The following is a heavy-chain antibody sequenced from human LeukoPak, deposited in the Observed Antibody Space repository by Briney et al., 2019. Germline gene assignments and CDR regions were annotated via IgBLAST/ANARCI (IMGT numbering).Heavy chain of an antibody. CDR3: ARYCSSTSCYTYPRVDYYYMDV. Sequence: GGSLTLYCAASGFTFSSYSMKWVRQAQGKGLEWVSSISSSSSYIYYADSVKGRFTISRDNAKNSMYLQMNRLRAEDTAVYYCARYCSSTSCYTYPRVDYYYMDVWGKGTTVTVSS. D-gene: IGHD2-2*02. CDR1: GFTFSSYS. J-gene: IGHJ6*03. CDR2: ISSSSSYI. V-gene: IGHV3-21*01.